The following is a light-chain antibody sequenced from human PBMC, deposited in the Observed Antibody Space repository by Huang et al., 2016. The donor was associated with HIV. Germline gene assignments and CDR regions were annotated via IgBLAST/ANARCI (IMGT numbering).Light chain of an antibody. V-gene: IGKV1-27*01. CDR3: QKYDSAPLT. CDR1: QGISNS. Sequence: DIQMTQSPSSLSASVGDSVTITCRASQGISNSLAWYQQKPGKVPRLLIYAASTLQSGVPSRFSGSRSGRDFSLTIGSLQPEDVATYYCQKYDSAPLTFGGGTKVEI. J-gene: IGKJ4*01. CDR2: AAS.